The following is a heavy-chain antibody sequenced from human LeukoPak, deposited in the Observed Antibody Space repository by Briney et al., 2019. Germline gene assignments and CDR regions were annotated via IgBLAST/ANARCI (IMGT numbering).Heavy chain of an antibody. CDR1: GFTFSSYA. Sequence: PGGSLRLSCAASGFTFSSYAMSWVRQAPGKGLEWVSAISGSGGSTYYADSVKGRFTISRDNSKNTLYLQMNSLRAEDTAVYYCAKDEGYYGSGSYTWFDPWGQGTLVTVSS. J-gene: IGHJ5*02. CDR2: ISGSGGST. D-gene: IGHD3-10*01. V-gene: IGHV3-23*01. CDR3: AKDEGYYGSGSYTWFDP.